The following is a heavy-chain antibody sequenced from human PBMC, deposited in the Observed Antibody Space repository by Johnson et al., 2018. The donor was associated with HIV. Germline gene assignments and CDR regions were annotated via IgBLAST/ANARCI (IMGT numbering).Heavy chain of an antibody. CDR1: GFTFSSYG. D-gene: IGHD5-18*01. CDR2: ISYDGSNK. V-gene: IGHV3-30*03. Sequence: VQLVESGGGVVQPGRSLRLSCAASGFTFSSYGMHWVRQAPGKGLEWVAVISYDGSNKYYADSVKGRFTISRDNSKNTLYLQMNSLRAEDTAVYYCARDMMADTALDPGFAFDIWGQGTMVTVSS. CDR3: ARDMMADTALDPGFAFDI. J-gene: IGHJ3*02.